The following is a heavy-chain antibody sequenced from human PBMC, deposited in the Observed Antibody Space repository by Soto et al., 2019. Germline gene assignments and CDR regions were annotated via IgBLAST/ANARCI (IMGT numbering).Heavy chain of an antibody. D-gene: IGHD6-13*01. Sequence: PSETLSLTCSVSGASIISRGSYWSWIPQPPGKGVAWVGTFYRGSIYNNPSLKSRVSIFVYTEKTLFCLRLSSVADEDTAMYYCETPPGIAVGGSFDPWGKGILVTVPQ. CDR3: ETPPGIAVGGSFDP. J-gene: IGHJ5*02. CDR2: FYRGSI. CDR1: GASIISRGSY. V-gene: IGHV4-39*01.